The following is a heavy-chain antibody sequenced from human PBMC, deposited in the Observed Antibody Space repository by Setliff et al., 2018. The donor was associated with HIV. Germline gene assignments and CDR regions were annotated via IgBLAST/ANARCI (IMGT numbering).Heavy chain of an antibody. D-gene: IGHD3-16*01. CDR2: IIPILGIA. CDR1: GYTFIDYF. Sequence: SVKVSCKASGYTFIDYFMHWVRQAPGQGLEWMGGIIPILGIANYAQKFQGRVTITTDESTSTAYMELSSLRSDDTAVYYCVRDSARPGGITPPWGQGTLVTVSS. CDR3: VRDSARPGGITPP. V-gene: IGHV1-69*10. J-gene: IGHJ5*02.